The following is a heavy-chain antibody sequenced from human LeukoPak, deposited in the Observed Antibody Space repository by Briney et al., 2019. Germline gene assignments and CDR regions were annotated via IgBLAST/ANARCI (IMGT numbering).Heavy chain of an antibody. D-gene: IGHD4-23*01. V-gene: IGHV3-7*01. Sequence: PGGSLRLSCAASGFTFSSYWMSWVRQAPGKGLEWVASIKQDGSDKYYMDSVKGRFTISKDNAKNSLYLQMNSLRAQDTAVYHCARDKGPVTLDYWGQGTLVTVSS. J-gene: IGHJ4*02. CDR3: ARDKGPVTLDY. CDR2: IKQDGSDK. CDR1: GFTFSSYW.